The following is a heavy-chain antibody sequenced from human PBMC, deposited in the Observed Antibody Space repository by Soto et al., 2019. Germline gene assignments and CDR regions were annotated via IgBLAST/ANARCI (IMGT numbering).Heavy chain of an antibody. CDR3: PTPRHYNEFDP. V-gene: IGHV3-15*01. CDR2: IKSKTDGGTT. CDR1: GFTFSNAW. J-gene: IGHJ5*02. Sequence: EVQLVESGGGLVKPGGSLRLSCAASGFTFSNAWMSWVRQAPGKGLEWVGRIKSKTDGGTTDYAAPMKGRFTISRDDSKNTLYLQMNSLKTEDTAVYYCPTPRHYNEFDPWGQGTLVTVSS.